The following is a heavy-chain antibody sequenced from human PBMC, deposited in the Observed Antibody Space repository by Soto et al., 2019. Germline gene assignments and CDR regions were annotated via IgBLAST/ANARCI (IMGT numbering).Heavy chain of an antibody. J-gene: IGHJ4*02. V-gene: IGHV3-66*01. CDR2: IYSGGST. CDR1: GLTVSSNY. CDR3: ASSNSRRGTGY. Sequence: EVQLAESGGGLVQPGGSLRLSCAASGLTVSSNYMSWVRQAPGKGLEWVSIIYSGGSTYYADSVKGRFTISRDNAKNTLYLQMNSLRAEDTAVYYCASSNSRRGTGYWGQGTLVTVSS. D-gene: IGHD3-16*01.